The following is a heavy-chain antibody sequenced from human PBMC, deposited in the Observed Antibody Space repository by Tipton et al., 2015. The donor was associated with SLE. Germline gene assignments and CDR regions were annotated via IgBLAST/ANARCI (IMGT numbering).Heavy chain of an antibody. D-gene: IGHD3-3*01. V-gene: IGHV4-38-2*02. CDR1: GYSVSSGEY. CDR2: IHHSVTTST. CDR3: ARGFYYDFWSTYSNEKGLKTYYFDS. Sequence: GLVKPSETLSLTCTVSGYSVSSGEYWGWIRQPPGMGLEWIGNIHHSVTTSTYYNPYLKSRVSMSVDTSKEQFSLNLSSVTAADTAVYYCARGFYYDFWSTYSNEKGLKTYYFDSWGQGTLVTVSS. J-gene: IGHJ4*02.